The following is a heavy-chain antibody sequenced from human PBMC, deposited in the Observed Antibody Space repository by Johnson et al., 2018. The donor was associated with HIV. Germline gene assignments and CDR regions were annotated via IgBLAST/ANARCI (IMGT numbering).Heavy chain of an antibody. Sequence: MQLVESGGGLVQPGGSLRLSCAASGFTFSSYWMSWVRQAPGKGLEWVANIKQDGSEKYYVDSVKGRFTISRDNAKNSLYLQMNSLRAEDTAVYYCAARGWELQPDAFDIWGQGTMVTVSS. CDR1: GFTFSSYW. J-gene: IGHJ3*02. D-gene: IGHD1-26*01. CDR2: IKQDGSEK. V-gene: IGHV3-7*05. CDR3: AARGWELQPDAFDI.